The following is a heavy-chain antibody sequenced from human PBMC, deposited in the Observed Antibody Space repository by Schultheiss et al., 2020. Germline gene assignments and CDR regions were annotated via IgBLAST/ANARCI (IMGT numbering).Heavy chain of an antibody. CDR2: ISYDGSNK. Sequence: GGSLRLSCAASGFTFSSYGMHWVRQAPGKGLEWVAVISYDGSNKYYADSVKGRFIISRDNSKNTLYLQMNSLRADDTAVYYCARDSAPGLSAGIDGVFMDIWGRGTTVTVSS. V-gene: IGHV3-30*03. J-gene: IGHJ6*03. D-gene: IGHD2-8*02. CDR1: GFTFSSYG. CDR3: ARDSAPGLSAGIDGVFMDI.